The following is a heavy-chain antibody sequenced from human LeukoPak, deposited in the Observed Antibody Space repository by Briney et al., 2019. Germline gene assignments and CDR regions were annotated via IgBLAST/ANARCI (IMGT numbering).Heavy chain of an antibody. Sequence: PGGSLRLSCAASGFNFSSYEMNWVRQAPGKGLEWVSYISSSGSTIYYADSVKGRFTISRDNSKNTLYLQMNSLRAEDTAIYYCASGRWELLQDCWGQGTLVTVSS. CDR3: ASGRWELLQDC. CDR1: GFNFSSYE. CDR2: ISSSGSTI. D-gene: IGHD1-26*01. J-gene: IGHJ4*02. V-gene: IGHV3-48*03.